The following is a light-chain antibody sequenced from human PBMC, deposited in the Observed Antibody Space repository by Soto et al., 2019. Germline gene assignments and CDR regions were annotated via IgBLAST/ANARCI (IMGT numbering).Light chain of an antibody. CDR1: SNDIGGYNY. J-gene: IGLJ2*01. CDR2: EVT. CDR3: SSHTTPSTVI. Sequence: QSALTQPASVYGSPGQSITIPCTGSSNDIGGYNYVSWYQQHPGRAPKLVIFEVTIRPSGVSSRFSGSKSGNTASLTISALRAEDEADYFCSSHTTPSTVIFGGGTKLTVL. V-gene: IGLV2-14*01.